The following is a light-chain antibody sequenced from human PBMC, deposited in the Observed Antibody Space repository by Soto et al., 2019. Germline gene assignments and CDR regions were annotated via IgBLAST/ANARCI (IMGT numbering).Light chain of an antibody. CDR1: SSNIGAGYD. CDR2: GNS. CDR3: QSYGSSLSAL. Sequence: QSVLTQPPSVSGSPGQRVTISCTGSSSNIGAGYDVHWYQQLPGTAPNLLIYGNSNRPSGVPDRFSGSKSGTSASLAITGLQAEDEAYYYCQSYGSSLSALFGGGTKLTVL. J-gene: IGLJ3*02. V-gene: IGLV1-40*01.